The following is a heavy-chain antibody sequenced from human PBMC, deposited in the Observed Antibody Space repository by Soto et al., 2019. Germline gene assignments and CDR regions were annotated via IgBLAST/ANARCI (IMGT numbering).Heavy chain of an antibody. Sequence: PRKSLKLYCTCSGYSFTLYWIGWVRQIPGKSLEWMGIIYPGDSDTRYSPSFQGQVTISADKSISTAYLQWSSLKASDTAMYYCARPRGSVAVTAIRSYYYYGMDVWGQGTTVTVS. V-gene: IGHV5-51*01. CDR2: IYPGDSDT. CDR3: ARPRGSVAVTAIRSYYYYGMDV. D-gene: IGHD2-21*02. CDR1: GYSFTLYW. J-gene: IGHJ6*02.